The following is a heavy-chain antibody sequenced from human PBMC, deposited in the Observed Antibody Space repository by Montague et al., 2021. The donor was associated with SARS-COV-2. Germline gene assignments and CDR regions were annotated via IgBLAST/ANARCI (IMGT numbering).Heavy chain of an antibody. CDR2: IKQDGSEK. Sequence: SLRLSCAASGFTFSSYWMSWVRQAPGKGLEWVANIKQDGSEKYYVDSVKGRFTISRDNARNPLYLQMNSLRAEDTAGYYGARDGSGAVAGGCYYYYGMDVWGQGTTVTVSS. V-gene: IGHV3-7*01. CDR3: ARDGSGAVAGGCYYYYGMDV. D-gene: IGHD6-19*01. J-gene: IGHJ6*02. CDR1: GFTFSSYW.